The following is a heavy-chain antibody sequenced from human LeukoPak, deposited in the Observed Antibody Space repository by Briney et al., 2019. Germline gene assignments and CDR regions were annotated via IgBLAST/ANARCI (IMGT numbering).Heavy chain of an antibody. CDR1: GGAFSGYY. D-gene: IGHD2-21*02. CDR3: ARAARLAYCGGDCPRYYYYYGMDV. J-gene: IGHJ6*02. Sequence: SETLSLTCAVYGGAFSGYYWSWIRQPPGKGLEWIGEINHSGSTNYNPSLKSRVTISVDTSKNQFSLKLSSVTAADTAVYYCARAARLAYCGGDCPRYYYYYGMDVWGQGTTVTVSS. V-gene: IGHV4-34*01. CDR2: INHSGST.